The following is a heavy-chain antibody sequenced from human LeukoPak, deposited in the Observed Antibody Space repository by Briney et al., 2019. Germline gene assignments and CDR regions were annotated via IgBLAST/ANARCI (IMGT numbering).Heavy chain of an antibody. CDR2: IYYSGST. CDR3: ARAVVITLDC. CDR1: GGSISSYY. D-gene: IGHD3-22*01. Sequence: SETLALTCTVSGGSISSYYWSWIRRPPGKGLEWIGYIYYSGSTNYNPSLKSRVTISVDTSKNQFSLKLSSVTAADTAVYYCARAVVITLDCWGQGTLVTVSS. V-gene: IGHV4-59*01. J-gene: IGHJ4*02.